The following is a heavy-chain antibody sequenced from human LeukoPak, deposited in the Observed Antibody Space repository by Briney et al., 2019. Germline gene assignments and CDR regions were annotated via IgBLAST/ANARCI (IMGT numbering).Heavy chain of an antibody. D-gene: IGHD5-24*01. Sequence: SETLSLTCAVSGGSISSSNWWSWVRQPPGKGREWIGEVYHSGSTNYNPSLKGRVTISVDKSKNHFSLKLSSVTAADTAVYYCARGRDGYNSVFYYYGMDVWGQGTTVTVSS. J-gene: IGHJ6*02. CDR1: GGSISSSNW. V-gene: IGHV4-4*02. CDR2: VYHSGST. CDR3: ARGRDGYNSVFYYYGMDV.